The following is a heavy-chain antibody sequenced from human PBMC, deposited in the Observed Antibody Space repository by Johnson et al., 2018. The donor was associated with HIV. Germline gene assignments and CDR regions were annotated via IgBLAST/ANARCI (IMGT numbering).Heavy chain of an antibody. Sequence: VQLVESGGGVVRPGGSLRLSCAASGFTFDDYGMSWVRQAPGKGLEWIYGINWNGDSPGYADTVKGRLTISRDRSKNTLYLQMNTLRAEDTAVYYCASAWGELDDAFDIWGQGTMVTVSS. CDR3: ASAWGELDDAFDI. V-gene: IGHV3-20*04. CDR1: GFTFDDYG. J-gene: IGHJ3*02. D-gene: IGHD1-26*01. CDR2: INWNGDSP.